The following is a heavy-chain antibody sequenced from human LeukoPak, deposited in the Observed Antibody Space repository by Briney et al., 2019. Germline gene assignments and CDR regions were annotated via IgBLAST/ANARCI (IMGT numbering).Heavy chain of an antibody. D-gene: IGHD5-24*01. J-gene: IGHJ3*02. CDR1: GGTFISYP. Sequence: ASVKVSCKASGGTFISYPISWVRQAPGQGLEGRGGIIPLFGTANYAQKFQGRVTITTDEATRKAYMGLSSLRSEDTAVYYCAREGEDGYNRGRGAFNIGGQGTMVTVS. CDR3: AREGEDGYNRGRGAFNI. V-gene: IGHV1-69*05. CDR2: IIPLFGTA.